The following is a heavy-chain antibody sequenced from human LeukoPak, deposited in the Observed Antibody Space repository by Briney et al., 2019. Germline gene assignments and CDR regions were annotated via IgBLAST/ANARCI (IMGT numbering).Heavy chain of an antibody. CDR2: IKKDGGGI. CDR3: AKVRAPPYWFDP. V-gene: IGHV3-7*04. J-gene: IGHJ5*02. CDR1: GFTLSSYC. Sequence: VGSLRLSCAASGFTLSSYCMSWVRQAPGKGLECVANIKKDGGGIYYADSVKGRFTISRDNAKNSLYLQMNSLRAEDTAVYYCAKVRAPPYWFDPWGQGTLVTVSS.